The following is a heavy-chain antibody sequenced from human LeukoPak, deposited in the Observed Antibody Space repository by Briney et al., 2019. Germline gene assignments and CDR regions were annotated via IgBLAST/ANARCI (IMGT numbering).Heavy chain of an antibody. CDR3: ARVKRDTAMVTPRDYYYYYMDV. Sequence: SETLSLTCTVSGGSISSYYWSWIRQPAGKGLEWIGRIYTSGSTNYNPSLKSRVTMSVDTAKNQFSLKLSSVTAAETAVYYCARVKRDTAMVTPRDYYYYYMDVWGKGTTVTVSS. J-gene: IGHJ6*03. CDR1: GGSISSYY. CDR2: IYTSGST. V-gene: IGHV4-4*07. D-gene: IGHD5-18*01.